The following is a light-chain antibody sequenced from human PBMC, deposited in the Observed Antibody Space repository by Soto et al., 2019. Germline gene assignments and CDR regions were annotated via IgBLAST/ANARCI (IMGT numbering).Light chain of an antibody. Sequence: QSALTQPASVSGSPGQSITISCTGTSSDVGGSNSVSWYQHHPGKAPKLMIYEVSNRPSGVSNRFSGSKSGNTASLTISGLQAEDEADYYCSSHTRTNLVVFGGGTQLTVL. CDR1: SSDVGGSNS. V-gene: IGLV2-14*01. J-gene: IGLJ2*01. CDR3: SSHTRTNLVV. CDR2: EVS.